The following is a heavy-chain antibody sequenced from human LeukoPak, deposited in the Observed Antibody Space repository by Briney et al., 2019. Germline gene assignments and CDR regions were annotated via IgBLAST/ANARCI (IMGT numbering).Heavy chain of an antibody. CDR3: ARAVESSVRFDF. D-gene: IGHD3-22*01. Sequence: SGTLSLTCAVSGASISSSNWWSWVRQPPGKGLEWIGEIYHSGSTNYNPSLKSRVTISVDTSKNQFSLKLSSVTAADTAIYYCARAVESSVRFDFWGQGTLVTVSS. CDR2: IYHSGST. CDR1: GASISSSNW. V-gene: IGHV4-4*02. J-gene: IGHJ4*02.